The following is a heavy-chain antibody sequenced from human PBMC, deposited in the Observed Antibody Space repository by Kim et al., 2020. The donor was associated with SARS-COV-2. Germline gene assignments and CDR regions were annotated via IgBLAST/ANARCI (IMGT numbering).Heavy chain of an antibody. D-gene: IGHD4-17*01. J-gene: IGHJ5*02. Sequence: GGSLRLSCAASGFTFDDYSMHWVRQAPGKGLEWVSGISWNSGSIGYADSVKGRFTISRDNAKNSLYLQMNSLRAEDTALYYCAKDTGASYGDYLQNWFDPWGQGTLVTVSS. CDR1: GFTFDDYS. CDR3: AKDTGASYGDYLQNWFDP. V-gene: IGHV3-9*01. CDR2: ISWNSGSI.